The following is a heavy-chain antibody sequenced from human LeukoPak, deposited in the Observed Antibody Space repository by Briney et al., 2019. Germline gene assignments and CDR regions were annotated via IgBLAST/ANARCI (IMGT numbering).Heavy chain of an antibody. D-gene: IGHD6-19*01. CDR3: ARDLGYSSGWYLDY. V-gene: IGHV3-48*01. CDR2: ISSSSSTI. Sequence: GGSLRLSCAASGFTFSSYSMNWVRQPPGKGLEWVSYISSSSSTIYYADSVKGRFTISIHNAKNSLYLQMNSLRAEDTAVYYCARDLGYSSGWYLDYWGQGTLVTVSS. CDR1: GFTFSSYS. J-gene: IGHJ4*02.